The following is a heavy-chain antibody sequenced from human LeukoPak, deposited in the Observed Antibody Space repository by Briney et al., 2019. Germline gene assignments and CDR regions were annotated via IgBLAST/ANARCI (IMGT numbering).Heavy chain of an antibody. CDR1: GFTFSRYD. CDR3: AKDYQQLFQFDY. Sequence: GGSLRLSCAASGFTFSRYDMHWVRQAPGKGLEWVAVISYDGSNKYYADSVKGRFTISRDNSKNTLYLQMNSLRAEDTAVYYCAKDYQQLFQFDYWGQGTLVTVSS. CDR2: ISYDGSNK. V-gene: IGHV3-30*18. D-gene: IGHD6-13*01. J-gene: IGHJ4*02.